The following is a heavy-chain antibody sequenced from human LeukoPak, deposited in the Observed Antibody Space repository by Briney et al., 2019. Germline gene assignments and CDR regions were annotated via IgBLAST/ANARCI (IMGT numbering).Heavy chain of an antibody. CDR3: ARAGEIVGATSVDY. D-gene: IGHD1-26*01. J-gene: IGHJ4*02. CDR1: GGXISTHY. Sequence: PSETLSLTCTVSGGXISTHYCSWIRQPPGKGLEWLGYIYYSGSTKYNPSLRSRVTISVDTSKNQFSLKLSSVTAADTAVYYCARAGEIVGATSVDYWGQGTLVTVSS. CDR2: IYYSGST. V-gene: IGHV4-59*11.